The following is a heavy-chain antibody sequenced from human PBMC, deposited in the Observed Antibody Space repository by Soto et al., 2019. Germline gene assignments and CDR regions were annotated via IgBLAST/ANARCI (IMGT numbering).Heavy chain of an antibody. Sequence: NPGGSLRLSCAASGFTFSDYFMSWIRQAPGKGLEWISYISTSGHTIYYADSVKGRLSISRDNAKNSLDLQMNSLGAEDTAVYYCAGGYYDTSGYFDYWGQGALVTVSS. CDR1: GFTFSDYF. CDR3: AGGYYDTSGYFDY. J-gene: IGHJ4*02. CDR2: ISTSGHTI. D-gene: IGHD3-22*01. V-gene: IGHV3-11*01.